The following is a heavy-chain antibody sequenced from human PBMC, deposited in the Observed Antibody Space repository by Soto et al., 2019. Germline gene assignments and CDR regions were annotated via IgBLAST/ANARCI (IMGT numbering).Heavy chain of an antibody. CDR2: IDPSDSYT. D-gene: IGHD3-22*01. J-gene: IGHJ4*02. CDR1: GYSFTSYW. CDR3: ARDSPSYYYDSSGESH. V-gene: IGHV5-10-1*03. Sequence: EVQLVQSGAEVKKPGESLRISRKGSGYSFTSYWISWVRQMPGKGLEWMGRIDPSDSYTNYSPSFQGHVTISADKSISTAYLQWSSLKASDTAMYYCARDSPSYYYDSSGESHWGQGTLVTVSS.